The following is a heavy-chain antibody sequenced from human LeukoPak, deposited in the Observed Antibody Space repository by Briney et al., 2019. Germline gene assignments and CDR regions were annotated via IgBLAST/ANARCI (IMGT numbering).Heavy chain of an antibody. Sequence: SQTLSLTCAVSSGSISSYDYSWSWIRQPPGKGLEWNGYNYHSGRTHYNPSLKSRVTISVDRSKNQFSLKLSSVTAADTAVYYCARVMNRGVVFDYWGQGTLVTVSS. D-gene: IGHD3-10*01. V-gene: IGHV4-30-2*01. J-gene: IGHJ4*02. CDR2: NYHSGRT. CDR3: ARVMNRGVVFDY. CDR1: SGSISSYDYS.